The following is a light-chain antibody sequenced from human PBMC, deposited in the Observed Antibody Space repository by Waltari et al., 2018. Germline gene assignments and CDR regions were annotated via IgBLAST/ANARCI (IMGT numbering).Light chain of an antibody. V-gene: IGKV3-11*01. Sequence: EIVLTQSPATMSLSPGESATLSLGASQRVSNSLAWYQQRPGQAPRLLIFDASDWTKGIPARFTGSGSETDYALTISSLEPEDSAVDFCQRRSNWPPLTFSGGTKVEI. J-gene: IGKJ4*02. CDR1: QRVSNS. CDR2: DAS. CDR3: QRRSNWPPLT.